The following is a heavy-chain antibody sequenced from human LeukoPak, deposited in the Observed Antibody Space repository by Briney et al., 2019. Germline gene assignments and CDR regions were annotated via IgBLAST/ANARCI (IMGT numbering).Heavy chain of an antibody. V-gene: IGHV3-15*01. CDR3: STDPIAVAGTFFDI. D-gene: IGHD6-19*01. Sequence: GGPLRLSCAASGFTFSNAWMSWVRQAPGKGLEWVGRIKSKTDGGTTDYAATVKGRFTIPRDDSKNTLYLQMNSMKTEDTAVYYCSTDPIAVAGTFFDIWGQGAMVTVSS. CDR2: IKSKTDGGTT. CDR1: GFTFSNAW. J-gene: IGHJ3*02.